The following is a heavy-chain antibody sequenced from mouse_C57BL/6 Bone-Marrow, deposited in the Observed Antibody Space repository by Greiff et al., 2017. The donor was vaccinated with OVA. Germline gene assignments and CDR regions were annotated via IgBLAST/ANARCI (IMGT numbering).Heavy chain of an antibody. Sequence: VNLVESGPGLVQPSQSLSITCTVSGFSLTSYGVHWVRQSPGKGLEWLGVIWSGGSTDYNAAFMSRLSITKDNSKSQVFFKMNSLQADDTAIYYCAKNSDYGYAMDYWGQGTSVTVSS. CDR3: AKNSDYGYAMDY. CDR2: IWSGGST. V-gene: IGHV2-5*01. CDR1: GFSLTSYG. J-gene: IGHJ4*01. D-gene: IGHD2-4*01.